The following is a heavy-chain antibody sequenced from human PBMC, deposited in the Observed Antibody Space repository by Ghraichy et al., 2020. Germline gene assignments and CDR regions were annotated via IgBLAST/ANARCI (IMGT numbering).Heavy chain of an antibody. D-gene: IGHD2-2*01. Sequence: SETLSLTCAVYGGSFSGYYWSWIRQPPGKGLEWIGEINHSGSTNYNPSLKSRVTISVDTSKNQFSLKLSSVTAADTAVYYCAGRVSTFDYWGQGTLVTVSS. CDR1: GGSFSGYY. CDR2: INHSGST. J-gene: IGHJ4*02. V-gene: IGHV4-34*01. CDR3: AGRVSTFDY.